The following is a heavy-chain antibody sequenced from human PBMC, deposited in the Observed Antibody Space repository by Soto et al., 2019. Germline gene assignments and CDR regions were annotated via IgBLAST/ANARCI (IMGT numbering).Heavy chain of an antibody. V-gene: IGHV1-2*02. J-gene: IGHJ4*02. CDR2: VNPLTGDT. CDR3: ARQQDRGIVAAGFDY. CDR1: GYTFTGYY. D-gene: IGHD6-13*01. Sequence: QVQLVHSGAEVKKPGASVKVSCKASGYTFTGYYMHWVRQAPGQGLEWMGWVNPLTGDTSYEQKFQGMVTMTRDTSINTAYMELSRLRSDDTAIYYCARQQDRGIVAAGFDYWGQGTLVTVSS.